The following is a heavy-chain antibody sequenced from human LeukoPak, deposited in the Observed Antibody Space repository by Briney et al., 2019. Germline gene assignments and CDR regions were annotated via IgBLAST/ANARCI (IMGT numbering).Heavy chain of an antibody. CDR3: ARLDGYPFQGMDV. CDR1: GFTFSSYE. D-gene: IGHD5-24*01. V-gene: IGHV3-48*03. J-gene: IGHJ6*02. CDR2: ISGSGSSM. Sequence: PGGSLRLSCAASGFTFSSYELNWVRQAPGRGLEWVSKISGSGSSMYYADSVKGRFTISRDNAENSLYLQMNSLRAEDTAVYYCARLDGYPFQGMDVWGQGTTVTVSS.